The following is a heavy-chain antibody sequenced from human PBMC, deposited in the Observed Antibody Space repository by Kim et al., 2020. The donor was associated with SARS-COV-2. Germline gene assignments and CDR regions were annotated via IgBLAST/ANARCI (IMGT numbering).Heavy chain of an antibody. CDR1: GGSFSGYY. J-gene: IGHJ6*02. CDR3: ARGLEGSSWYYGMDV. V-gene: IGHV4-34*01. CDR2: INHSGST. Sequence: SETLSLTCAVYGGSFSGYYWSWIRQPPGKGLEWIGEINHSGSTNYNPSLKSRVTISVDTSKNQFSLKLSSVTAAGTAVYYCARGLEGSSWYYGMDVWGQGTTVTVSS. D-gene: IGHD6-13*01.